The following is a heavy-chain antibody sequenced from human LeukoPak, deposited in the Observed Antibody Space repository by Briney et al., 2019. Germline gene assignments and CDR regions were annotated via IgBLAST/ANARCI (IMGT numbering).Heavy chain of an antibody. Sequence: SVKVSCKASGGTFSSYAISWVRRAPGQGLEWMGGIIPIFGTANYAQKFQGRVTITTDESTSTAYMELSSLRSEDTAVYYCARDHYYDSSGYYYWGQGTLVTVSS. CDR3: ARDHYYDSSGYYY. CDR1: GGTFSSYA. D-gene: IGHD3-22*01. J-gene: IGHJ4*02. CDR2: IIPIFGTA. V-gene: IGHV1-69*05.